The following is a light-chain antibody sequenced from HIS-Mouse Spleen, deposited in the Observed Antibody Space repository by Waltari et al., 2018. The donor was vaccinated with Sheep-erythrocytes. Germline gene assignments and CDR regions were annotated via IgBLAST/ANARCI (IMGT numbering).Light chain of an antibody. CDR1: SSDVGGYNY. J-gene: IGLJ3*02. Sequence: QSALTQPRSVSGSPGQSVTISCTGTSSDVGGYNYVSWYQQHPGKAPKLMIFDVSKRPSGVPDRFSGSKSGNTASLTISGLQAEDDADYYCCSYAGSSTPWVFGGGTKLTVL. CDR3: CSYAGSSTPWV. V-gene: IGLV2-11*02. CDR2: DVS.